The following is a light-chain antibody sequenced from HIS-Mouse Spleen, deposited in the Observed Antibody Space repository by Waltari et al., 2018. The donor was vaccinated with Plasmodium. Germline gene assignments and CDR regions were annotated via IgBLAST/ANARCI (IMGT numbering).Light chain of an antibody. CDR2: GAS. CDR1: QSVSSSY. Sequence: EIVLTQSPGTLSLSPGERATLSCRASQSVSSSYLAWYQQQPGQAPRLLIDGASSRATGIPDRLSGSGSGTDFTLTISRLEPEDFAVYYCQQYGSSPYTFGQGTKLEIK. CDR3: QQYGSSPYT. J-gene: IGKJ2*01. V-gene: IGKV3-20*01.